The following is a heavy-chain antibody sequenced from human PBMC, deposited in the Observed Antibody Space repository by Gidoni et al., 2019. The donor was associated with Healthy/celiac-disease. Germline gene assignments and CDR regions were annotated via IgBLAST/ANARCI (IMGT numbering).Heavy chain of an antibody. V-gene: IGHV4-39*01. CDR3: ARTYSGSYFDY. CDR2: IYYSGST. D-gene: IGHD1-26*01. J-gene: IGHJ4*02. Sequence: QLPLQESGPRLVKPSETLSLTCTVSGGSISSSSYYWGWIRQPPGKGLEWIGSIYYSGSTYYNPSLKSRVTISVDTSKNQFSLKLSSVTAADTAVYYCARTYSGSYFDYWGQGTLVTVSS. CDR1: GGSISSSSYY.